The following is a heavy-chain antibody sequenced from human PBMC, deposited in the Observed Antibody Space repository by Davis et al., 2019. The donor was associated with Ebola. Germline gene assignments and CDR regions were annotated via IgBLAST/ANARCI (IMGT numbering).Heavy chain of an antibody. Sequence: ASVKVSCKASGYSFTGYYMHWMRQAPGQGLEWMGRINPYSGGTNYAQKFQGRVTMTRDTSISTAYMELGRPRSDDTAVYYCARLWFGEVGFDYWGQGTLVTVSS. V-gene: IGHV1-2*06. CDR3: ARLWFGEVGFDY. CDR1: GYSFTGYY. CDR2: INPYSGGT. D-gene: IGHD3-10*01. J-gene: IGHJ4*02.